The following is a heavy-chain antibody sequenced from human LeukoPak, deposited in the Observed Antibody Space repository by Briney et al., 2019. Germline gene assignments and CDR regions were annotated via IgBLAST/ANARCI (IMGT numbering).Heavy chain of an antibody. CDR1: GYTFTSYG. CDR3: ARDGVNCGGDCYADY. D-gene: IGHD2-21*02. J-gene: IGHJ4*02. V-gene: IGHV1-18*01. CDR2: ISAYNGNT. Sequence: ASVKVSCKASGYTFTSYGISWVRQAPGQGLEWMGWISAYNGNTNYAQKLQGRVTMTTDTSTSTAYMELRSLRSDDTAVYYCARDGVNCGGDCYADYWGQGTLVTVSS.